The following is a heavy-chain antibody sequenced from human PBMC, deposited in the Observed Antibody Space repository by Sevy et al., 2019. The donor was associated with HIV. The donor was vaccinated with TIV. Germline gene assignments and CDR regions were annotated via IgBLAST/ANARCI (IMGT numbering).Heavy chain of an antibody. D-gene: IGHD3-22*01. J-gene: IGHJ3*02. CDR1: GFTFSSYG. V-gene: IGHV3-23*01. Sequence: GGSLRLSCAASGFTFSSYGMSWVRQAPGKGLEWVSAISRSGGRTYYADSVKGGFTIYKDNSQNTLYLQMNSLRAEDMAVHYCAKEGVRPYDSSSYYAGPDAFNIWGQGTMVTVSS. CDR3: AKEGVRPYDSSSYYAGPDAFNI. CDR2: ISRSGGRT.